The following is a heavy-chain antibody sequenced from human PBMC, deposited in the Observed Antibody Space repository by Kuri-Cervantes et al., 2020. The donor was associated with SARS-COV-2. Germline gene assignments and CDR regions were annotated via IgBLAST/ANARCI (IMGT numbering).Heavy chain of an antibody. CDR1: GGTFSSYA. CDR2: IIPILGTA. D-gene: IGHD6-19*01. CDR3: ARDKGGYSSGSFDY. Sequence: SVKVSCKASGGTFSSYAISWVRQAPGQGLEWMGRIIPILGTANYAQKFQGRVTITADESTSTAYMELSSLRSEDTAVYYCARDKGGYSSGSFDYWGQGTLVTVSS. J-gene: IGHJ4*02. V-gene: IGHV1-69*11.